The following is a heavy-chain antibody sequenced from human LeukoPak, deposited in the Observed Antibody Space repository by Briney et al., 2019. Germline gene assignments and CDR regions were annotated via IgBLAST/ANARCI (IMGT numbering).Heavy chain of an antibody. V-gene: IGHV4-59*01. CDR2: IYYSGST. D-gene: IGHD3-9*01. Sequence: SETLSLTCTVSGGSISSYYWSWIRQPPGKGLEWIGYIYYSGSTNYNPSLKSRVTISVDTSKNQFSLKLSSVTAADTAVYYCASHDILTGYDYWGQGTLVTVPS. J-gene: IGHJ4*02. CDR3: ASHDILTGYDY. CDR1: GGSISSYY.